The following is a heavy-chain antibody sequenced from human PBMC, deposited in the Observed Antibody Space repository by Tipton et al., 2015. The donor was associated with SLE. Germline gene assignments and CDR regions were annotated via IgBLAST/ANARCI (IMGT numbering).Heavy chain of an antibody. CDR1: GFTFSRYG. CDR3: ARGLGQLVDGYFDL. V-gene: IGHV3-33*01. D-gene: IGHD6-6*01. Sequence: QLVQSGGGVVQPGTSLRLSCAAPGFTFSRYGMHWVRQAPGKGLEWVAGIWYDGSNTHYADAVKGRFTIARDNSKSTLYVQMNSLRVEDTAVYYCARGLGQLVDGYFDLLSRGALVTGSS. CDR2: IWYDGSNT. J-gene: IGHJ2*01.